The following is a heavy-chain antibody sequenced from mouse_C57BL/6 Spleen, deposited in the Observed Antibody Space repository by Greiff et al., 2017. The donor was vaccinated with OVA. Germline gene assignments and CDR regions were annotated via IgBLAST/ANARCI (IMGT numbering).Heavy chain of an antibody. D-gene: IGHD4-1*01. CDR1: GFTFSDYG. CDR3: ARRYLANWDGYFDV. J-gene: IGHJ1*03. CDR2: ISSGSSTI. Sequence: EVMLVESGGGLVKPGGSLKLSCAASGFTFSDYGMHWVRQAPEKGLEWVAYISSGSSTIYYADTVKGRFTISRDNAKNTLFLQMTSLRTENTAMYYCARRYLANWDGYFDVWGTGTTVTVSS. V-gene: IGHV5-17*01.